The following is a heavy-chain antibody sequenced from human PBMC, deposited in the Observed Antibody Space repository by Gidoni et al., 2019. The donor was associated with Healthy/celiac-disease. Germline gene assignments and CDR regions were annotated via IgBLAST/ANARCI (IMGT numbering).Heavy chain of an antibody. J-gene: IGHJ4*02. CDR1: GFTFGNAW. D-gene: IGHD3-22*01. CDR2: IKSKTDGGTT. CDR3: TTGQDYYDSSCYPGY. Sequence: EVQLVESGGGLVKPGGSLRLYCAASGFTFGNAWMSWVRQAPGQGLEWVGRIKSKTDGGTTDYAAPVKGRFTISRDDSKNTLYLQMNSLKTEDTAVYYCTTGQDYYDSSCYPGYWGQGTLVTVSS. V-gene: IGHV3-15*01.